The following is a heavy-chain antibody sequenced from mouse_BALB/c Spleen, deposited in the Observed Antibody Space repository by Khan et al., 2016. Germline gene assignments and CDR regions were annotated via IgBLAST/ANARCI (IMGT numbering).Heavy chain of an antibody. CDR2: IYLGDGDT. Sequence: QVQLKESGAELVRPGSSVKISCKASGYAFSRYWMNWVKQRPGQGLEWIGQIYLGDGDTNYNGKFKGKATLTADKSSSTAYMQLSSLTSEDSAVYFCAKLTGTREVMDYWGQGTSVTVSS. D-gene: IGHD4-1*01. CDR3: AKLTGTREVMDY. CDR1: GYAFSRYW. V-gene: IGHV1-80*01. J-gene: IGHJ4*01.